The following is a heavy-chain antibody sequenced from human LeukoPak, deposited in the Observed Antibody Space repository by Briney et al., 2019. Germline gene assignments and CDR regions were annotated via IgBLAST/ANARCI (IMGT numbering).Heavy chain of an antibody. D-gene: IGHD3/OR15-3a*01. CDR2: IYYSGST. CDR1: GGSISSGSYY. J-gene: IGHJ4*02. CDR3: ARLGLAFDY. V-gene: IGHV4-61*01. Sequence: SETLSLTCTVSGGSISSGSYYWSWIRQPPGKGLEWIGYIYYSGSTNYNPSLKSRVTISVDTSKNQFSLKLSSVTAADTAVYYCARLGLAFDYWGQGTLVTVSS.